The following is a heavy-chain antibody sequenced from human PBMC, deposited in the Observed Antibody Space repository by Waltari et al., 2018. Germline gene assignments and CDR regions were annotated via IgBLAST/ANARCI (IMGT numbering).Heavy chain of an antibody. CDR1: GYTFTGYY. J-gene: IGHJ5*02. V-gene: IGHV1-2*02. Sequence: QVQLVQSGAEVKKPGASVKVSCKASGYTFTGYYMHWVRQAPGQGLEWMGWINPNSGGTTYAQKFQGRVTMTRDTSISTAYMELSRLRSDDTAVYYCARDPITMIVNWDWFDPWGQGTLVTVSS. CDR2: INPNSGGT. D-gene: IGHD3-22*01. CDR3: ARDPITMIVNWDWFDP.